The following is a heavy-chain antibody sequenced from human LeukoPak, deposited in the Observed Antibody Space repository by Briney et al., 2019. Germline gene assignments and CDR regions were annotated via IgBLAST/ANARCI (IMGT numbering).Heavy chain of an antibody. D-gene: IGHD6-13*01. CDR1: GGSISSLY. J-gene: IGHJ4*02. CDR2: IYYTGST. Sequence: KPSETLSLTCSVSGGSISSLYWSWIRQPPGKGLEWIGYIYYTGSTNYNPSLKSRVTMSVDTSKNQFSLKLRSVTDADTAVYHCARGGSSTWRIGYYFDFWGQGTLVTVSS. CDR3: ARGGSSTWRIGYYFDF. V-gene: IGHV4-59*01.